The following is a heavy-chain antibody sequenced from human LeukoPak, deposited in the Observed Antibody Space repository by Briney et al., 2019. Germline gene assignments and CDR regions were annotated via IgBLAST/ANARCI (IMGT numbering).Heavy chain of an antibody. D-gene: IGHD3-3*01. Sequence: ASVKVSCKASGYTFTSYDINWVRQATGQGLEWMGWMNPNSGNTGYAQKFQGRVTMTRNTSISTAYMELSSLRSEDTAVYYCARGKGDFWSGYYSVGMDVWGQGTTVTVSS. CDR1: GYTFTSYD. V-gene: IGHV1-8*01. J-gene: IGHJ6*02. CDR2: MNPNSGNT. CDR3: ARGKGDFWSGYYSVGMDV.